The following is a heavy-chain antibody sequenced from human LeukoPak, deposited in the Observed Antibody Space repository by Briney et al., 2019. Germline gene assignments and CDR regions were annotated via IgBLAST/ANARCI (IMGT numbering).Heavy chain of an antibody. CDR1: GLTFSSYS. CDR2: ISSSSSYI. CDR3: ARVERGYHLILRKDYYYYMDV. J-gene: IGHJ6*03. D-gene: IGHD5-12*01. V-gene: IGHV3-21*01. Sequence: GGSLRLSCAASGLTFSSYSMNWVRQAPGKGLEWVSSISSSSSYIYYADSVKGRFTISRDNAKNSLYLQMSSLRAEDTAVYYCARVERGYHLILRKDYYYYMDVWGKGTTVTVSS.